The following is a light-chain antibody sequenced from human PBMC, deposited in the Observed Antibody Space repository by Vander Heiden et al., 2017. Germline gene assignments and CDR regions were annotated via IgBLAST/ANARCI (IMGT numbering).Light chain of an antibody. Sequence: QSVLTQPPSASGTPGQRVTISCSGSSSHLGNNSVHWYQQIPGTDPPLLIVINSHRPSGVPDRFAGSTSCTYDSTVTTTLRSEDEADEVWSNWDDSLSGSFVFGGGTKLTVL. J-gene: IGLJ3*02. V-gene: IGLV1-47*02. CDR2: INS. CDR1: SSHLGNNS. CDR3: SNWDDSLSGSFV.